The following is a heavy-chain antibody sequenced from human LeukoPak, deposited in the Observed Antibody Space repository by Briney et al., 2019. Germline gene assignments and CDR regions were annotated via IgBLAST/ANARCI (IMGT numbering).Heavy chain of an antibody. CDR3: ARSSLVRYLVYYYMDV. J-gene: IGHJ6*03. D-gene: IGHD3-9*01. V-gene: IGHV1-2*02. Sequence: ASVKVSCKASGYTFTGYYMHWVRQAPGQGLEWMGWINPNSGGTNYAQKVQGRVTMTRDTSISTAYMELSRLRSDDTAVYYCARSSLVRYLVYYYMDVWGKGTTVTVSS. CDR1: GYTFTGYY. CDR2: INPNSGGT.